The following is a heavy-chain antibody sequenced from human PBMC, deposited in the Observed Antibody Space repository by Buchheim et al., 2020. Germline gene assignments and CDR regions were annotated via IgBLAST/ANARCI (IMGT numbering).Heavy chain of an antibody. J-gene: IGHJ5*02. CDR3: ARVIGYCSSTSCYGPNWFDP. D-gene: IGHD2-2*01. CDR1: GFTFSDYY. Sequence: QVQLVESGGGLVKPGGSLRLSCAASGFTFSDYYMIWIRQAPGKGLEWVSYISSSGSTIYYADSVKGRFTISRDNAKNSLSLQMNSLGAEDTAVYYCARVIGYCSSTSCYGPNWFDPWGQGTL. V-gene: IGHV3-11*01. CDR2: ISSSGSTI.